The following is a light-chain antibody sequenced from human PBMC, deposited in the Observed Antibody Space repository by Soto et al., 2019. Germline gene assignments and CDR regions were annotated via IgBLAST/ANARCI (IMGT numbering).Light chain of an antibody. Sequence: QSVLTQPASVSGSPGQSITISCTGSNNDIGGYNSVSWYQQHPDKAPKLLIFGVTNRPSGVSDRFSGSKSGNTASLTISALQAEDEADYYCTSYTSVTIVVFGGGTKLTDL. V-gene: IGLV2-14*01. CDR2: GVT. CDR3: TSYTSVTIVV. CDR1: NNDIGGYNS. J-gene: IGLJ2*01.